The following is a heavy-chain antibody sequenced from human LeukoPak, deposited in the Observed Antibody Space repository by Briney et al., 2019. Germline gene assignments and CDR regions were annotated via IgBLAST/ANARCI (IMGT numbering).Heavy chain of an antibody. Sequence: GGSLRLSCAASGFTFSSYGMHWVRQAPGKGLEWGSYISGSSSTIYYADSVKGRFTISRDNSKSTLYLQMNSLRVEDTAIYYCAIREPIGYWGQGSLVTVSP. CDR1: GFTFSSYG. CDR2: ISGSSSTI. J-gene: IGHJ4*02. CDR3: AIREPIGY. D-gene: IGHD6-13*01. V-gene: IGHV3-48*04.